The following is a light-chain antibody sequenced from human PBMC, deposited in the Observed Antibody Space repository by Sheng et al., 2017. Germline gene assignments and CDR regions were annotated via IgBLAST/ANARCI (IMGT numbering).Light chain of an antibody. J-gene: IGKJ1*01. CDR3: QQYGSSRT. CDR1: QSVSSS. V-gene: IGKV3-20*01. CDR2: GAS. Sequence: ETVMTQSPVTLSVSPGESATLSCRTSQSVSSSLAWYQQKSGQAPRLLIYGASSRATGIPDRFSGSGSGTDFTLTISRLEPEDFAVYYCQQYGSSRTFGQGTKVEIK.